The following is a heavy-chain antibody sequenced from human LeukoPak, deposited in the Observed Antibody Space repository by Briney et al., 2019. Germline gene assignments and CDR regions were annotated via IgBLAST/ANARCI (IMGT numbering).Heavy chain of an antibody. CDR3: ARDRYTVVSWYFDL. V-gene: IGHV4-31*03. J-gene: IGHJ2*01. Sequence: SETLSLTCTVSGGSISSGGYYWSWIRQHPGKGLEWIGYIYYSGNTYYNPSLKSRVTISVDTSKNQFSLKLSSVTAADTAVYYCARDRYTVVSWYFDLWGRGTLVTVS. CDR1: GGSISSGGYY. D-gene: IGHD4-23*01. CDR2: IYYSGNT.